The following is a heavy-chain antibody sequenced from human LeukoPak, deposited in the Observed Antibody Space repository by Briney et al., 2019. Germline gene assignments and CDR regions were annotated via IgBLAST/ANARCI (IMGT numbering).Heavy chain of an antibody. Sequence: SETLSLTCTVSGGYITSSYWSWIRQSPGKGLEWIGYIHYTGSTNYNPSLKSRVTMLIDTSKNQFSLKLSSVTAADTAVYYCARGRYSAGDNWFDPWGQGTLVTVFS. CDR1: GGYITSSY. CDR2: IHYTGST. V-gene: IGHV4-59*01. CDR3: ARGRYSAGDNWFDP. J-gene: IGHJ5*02. D-gene: IGHD3-9*01.